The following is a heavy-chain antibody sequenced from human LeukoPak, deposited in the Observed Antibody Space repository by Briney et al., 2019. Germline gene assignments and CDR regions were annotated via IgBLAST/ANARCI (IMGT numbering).Heavy chain of an antibody. CDR2: ITSRGSHI. D-gene: IGHD4-11*01. CDR1: GFAFNSYT. J-gene: IGHJ6*03. V-gene: IGHV3-21*01. CDR3: ARVAQGATTENYFYYYMDV. Sequence: PGGSLRLSCASSGFAFNSYTITWVRQAPGKGLESVSSITSRGSHIYIADSVKGRFTISRDNAKNSLFLQMSSLSVEDTALYYCARVAQGATTENYFYYYMDVWGKGTTVTVSS.